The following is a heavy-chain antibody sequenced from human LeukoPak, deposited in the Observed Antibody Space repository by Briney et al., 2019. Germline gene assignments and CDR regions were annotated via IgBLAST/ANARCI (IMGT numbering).Heavy chain of an antibody. V-gene: IGHV3-23*01. D-gene: IGHD3-3*01. CDR3: AKDTSEWLLNYYGMDV. CDR1: GFTFSSSA. CDR2: ISGSGGST. Sequence: PGGSLRLSCAASGFTFSSSAMSWVRQAPGKGLEWVSAISGSGGSTYYADSVKGRFTISRDNSKNTLYLQMNSLRAEDTAVYYCAKDTSEWLLNYYGMDVWGQGTTVTVSS. J-gene: IGHJ6*02.